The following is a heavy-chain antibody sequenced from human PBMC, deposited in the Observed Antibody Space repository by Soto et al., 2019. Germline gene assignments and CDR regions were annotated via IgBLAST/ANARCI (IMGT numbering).Heavy chain of an antibody. D-gene: IGHD2-8*01. Sequence: QVQLQESGPGLVKPSETLSLTCSVSGGSITSHYCSWFRQPPGKGLEWIGYIHHSGSTSYNPSLKSRVTMSVDTSKTHFSLKVNSVTAADTALYYCARQGFGQWHGLVDVWGPGTTVTVSS. J-gene: IGHJ6*02. CDR1: GGSITSHY. V-gene: IGHV4-59*08. CDR2: IHHSGST. CDR3: ARQGFGQWHGLVDV.